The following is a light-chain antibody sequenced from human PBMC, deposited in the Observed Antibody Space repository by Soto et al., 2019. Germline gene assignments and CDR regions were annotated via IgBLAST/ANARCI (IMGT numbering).Light chain of an antibody. Sequence: QSALTQPASVSGSPGQSITISCTGTSSDVGAYNYVSWYQRHPGTAPKLIIYDVTLRPSGVSNRFSGSKSGNTASLTISGLQAADEADFYCSSFSRSTPLVFGTGTKLTVL. CDR2: DVT. J-gene: IGLJ1*01. CDR3: SSFSRSTPLV. V-gene: IGLV2-14*03. CDR1: SSDVGAYNY.